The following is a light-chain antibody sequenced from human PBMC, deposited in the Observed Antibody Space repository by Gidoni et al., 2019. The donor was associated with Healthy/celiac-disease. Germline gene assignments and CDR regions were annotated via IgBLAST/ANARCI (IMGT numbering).Light chain of an antibody. V-gene: IGKV1-39*01. CDR1: QSISSY. J-gene: IGKJ2*01. CDR2: AAS. CDR3: QQSYSTPQT. Sequence: DIPMTPSPSSLSASVGDRVTITCRASQSISSYLNWYQQKPGKAPKLLIYAASSLQRGVPPRFSGSGSGTDFTLTISSLQPEDVATYYCQQSYSTPQTFXXXTKLEIK.